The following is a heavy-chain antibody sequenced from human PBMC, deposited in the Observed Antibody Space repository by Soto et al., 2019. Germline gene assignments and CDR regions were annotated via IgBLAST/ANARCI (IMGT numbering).Heavy chain of an antibody. J-gene: IGHJ4*02. CDR2: ISWNSGRI. D-gene: IGHD1-26*01. Sequence: EVQLVESGGGLVQPGRSLRLSCAASGFTLDDYAMHWVRQAPGKGLEWVSIISWNSGRIGYADSVKGRFTISRDNAKNSLYLQMNSLRAEDTALYYCAKDKWELSYYFDHWGQGTLVTVSS. CDR1: GFTLDDYA. CDR3: AKDKWELSYYFDH. V-gene: IGHV3-9*01.